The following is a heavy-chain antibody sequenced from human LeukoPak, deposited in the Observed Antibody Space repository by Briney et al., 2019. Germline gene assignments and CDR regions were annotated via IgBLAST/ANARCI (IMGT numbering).Heavy chain of an antibody. J-gene: IGHJ6*02. Sequence: GGSLRLSCAASGFTFSSYSMSWVRQAPGKGLEWVSSITTSSTYISYADSVKGRFTISRDNAKNSLYLQMNSLRAEDTAVYYCARDRHIVGATNYYYYGMDVWGQGTTVTVSS. CDR3: ARDRHIVGATNYYYYGMDV. CDR1: GFTFSSYS. CDR2: ITTSSTYI. V-gene: IGHV3-21*01. D-gene: IGHD1-26*01.